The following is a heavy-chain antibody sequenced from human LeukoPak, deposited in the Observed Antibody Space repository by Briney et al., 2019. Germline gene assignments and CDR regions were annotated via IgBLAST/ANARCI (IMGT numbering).Heavy chain of an antibody. Sequence: SETLSLTCTVSGGSISSYYWSWIRQPPGKGLEWIGYIYYSGSTNYNPSLKSRVTISVDTSKNQFSLKLSSVTAADTAVYYCARQSNHFYGSAYYGMDVWGQGTTVTVSS. CDR1: GGSISSYY. D-gene: IGHD3-10*01. CDR3: ARQSNHFYGSAYYGMDV. CDR2: IYYSGST. J-gene: IGHJ6*02. V-gene: IGHV4-59*08.